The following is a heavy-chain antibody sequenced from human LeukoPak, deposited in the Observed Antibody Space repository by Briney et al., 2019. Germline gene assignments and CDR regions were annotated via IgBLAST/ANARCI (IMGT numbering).Heavy chain of an antibody. D-gene: IGHD6-13*01. CDR2: ISSSSSTI. CDR1: GFTFSSYS. CDR3: ARGRQQLVLRYGMDV. J-gene: IGHJ6*02. V-gene: IGHV3-48*04. Sequence: PGGSLRLSCAASGFTFSSYSMNWVRQAPGKGLEWVSYISSSSSTIYYADSVKGRFTISRDNAKNSLYLQMNSLRAEDTAVYYCARGRQQLVLRYGMDVWGQGTTVTVSS.